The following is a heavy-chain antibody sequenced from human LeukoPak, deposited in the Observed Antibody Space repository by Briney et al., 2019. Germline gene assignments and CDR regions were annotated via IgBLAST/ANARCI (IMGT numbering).Heavy chain of an antibody. J-gene: IGHJ4*02. CDR2: ISAYNGNT. D-gene: IGHD6-13*01. CDR3: ARASFSWYKDSTSHINDY. Sequence: GASVTVSFKASGYTFTSYGISWVRQAPGQGLEWMGWISAYNGNTNYAQKLQGRVTMTTDTSTSTAYMELRSLRSDDTAVYYCARASFSWYKDSTSHINDYWGQGTLVTVSS. CDR1: GYTFTSYG. V-gene: IGHV1-18*01.